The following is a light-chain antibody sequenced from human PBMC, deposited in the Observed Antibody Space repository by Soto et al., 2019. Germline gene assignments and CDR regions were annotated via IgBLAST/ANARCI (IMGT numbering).Light chain of an antibody. CDR2: LSSDGSH. J-gene: IGLJ2*01. CDR1: SGHSSYA. V-gene: IGLV4-69*01. Sequence: QPVLTQSPSASASLGASVKLTCTLSSGHSSYAIAWHQQQPEKGPRYLMKLSSDGSHSKGDGIPDRFSGSSSGAERYLTISSLQSEDEADYYCQTWDTGDRVVFGGGTKLPVL. CDR3: QTWDTGDRVV.